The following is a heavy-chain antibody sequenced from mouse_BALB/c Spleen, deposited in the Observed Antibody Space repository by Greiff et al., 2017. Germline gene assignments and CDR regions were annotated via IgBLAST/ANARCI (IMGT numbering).Heavy chain of an antibody. J-gene: IGHJ1*01. CDR2: INPYNDGT. V-gene: IGHV1-14*01. CDR3: ASYYGSSYRAKYCYFDV. Sequence: EVQLQQSGPELVKPGASVKMSCKASGYTFTSYVMHWVKQKPGQGLEWIGYINPYNDGTKYNEKFKGKATLTSDKSSSTAYMELSSLTSEDSAVYYCASYYGSSYRAKYCYFDVWGAGTTVTVSS. D-gene: IGHD1-1*01. CDR1: GYTFTSYV.